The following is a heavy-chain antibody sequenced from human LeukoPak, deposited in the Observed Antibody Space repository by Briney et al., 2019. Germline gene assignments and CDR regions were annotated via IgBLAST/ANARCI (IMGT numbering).Heavy chain of an antibody. CDR3: ASGYDSSAPFRL. CDR1: GGSINRGGYY. J-gene: IGHJ4*02. Sequence: PSETLSLTCIVSGGSINRGGYYWTWIRQHPGKGLEWIGLIFYSGYTDYNPALTSRLTISLDTSKNQFSLRLTSVTAADTAVYFCASGYDSSAPFRLWGRGTLVTVSS. V-gene: IGHV4-31*02. CDR2: IFYSGYT. D-gene: IGHD3-22*01.